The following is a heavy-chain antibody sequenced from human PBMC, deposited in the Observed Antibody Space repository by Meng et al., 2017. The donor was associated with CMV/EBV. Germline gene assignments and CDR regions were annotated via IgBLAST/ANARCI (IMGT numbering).Heavy chain of an antibody. Sequence: FTSYGISWVRQAPGQGLEWMGWISAYNGNTNYAQKLQGRVTMTTDTSTSTAYMELRSLRSDYTAVYYCARVDIVVVPAAIRNYGMDVWGQGTTVTVS. V-gene: IGHV1-18*01. D-gene: IGHD2-2*02. J-gene: IGHJ6*02. CDR2: ISAYNGNT. CDR3: ARVDIVVVPAAIRNYGMDV. CDR1: FTSYG.